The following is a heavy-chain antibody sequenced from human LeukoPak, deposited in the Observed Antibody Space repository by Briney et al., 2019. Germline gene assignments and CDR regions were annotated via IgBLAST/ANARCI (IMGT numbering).Heavy chain of an antibody. CDR3: ARGGDSSSWYPLYYYYSMDV. J-gene: IGHJ6*03. D-gene: IGHD6-13*01. CDR1: GYTFTSYD. Sequence: ASVKVSCKASGYTFTSYDINWVRQATGQGLEWMGWMNPNSGNTGYAQKFQGRVTITRNTPRSTAYMELSSLRSEDTAVYYCARGGDSSSWYPLYYYYSMDVWGKGTTVTVSS. V-gene: IGHV1-8*01. CDR2: MNPNSGNT.